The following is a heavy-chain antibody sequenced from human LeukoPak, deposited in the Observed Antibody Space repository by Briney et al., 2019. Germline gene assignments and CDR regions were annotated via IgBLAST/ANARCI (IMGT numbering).Heavy chain of an antibody. D-gene: IGHD6-13*01. CDR2: ISAYNGNT. CDR1: GYTFTSYG. Sequence: ASVKVSCKASGYTFTSYGISWVRQAPGQGLEWMGWISAYNGNTNYAQKLQGRVTMTTDTSTSTAYMELRSLRSDDTAVYYCASAGGYSSSWPTRGYYGMDVWGQGTTVTVSS. V-gene: IGHV1-18*01. J-gene: IGHJ6*02. CDR3: ASAGGYSSSWPTRGYYGMDV.